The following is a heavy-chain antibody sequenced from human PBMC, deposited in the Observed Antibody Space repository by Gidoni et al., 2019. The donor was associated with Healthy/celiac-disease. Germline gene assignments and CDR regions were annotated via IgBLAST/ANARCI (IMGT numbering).Heavy chain of an antibody. V-gene: IGHV4-39*01. Sequence: QLQLQESGPGLVKPSETLSLTCTVSGGSISSSSYYWGWIRQPPGKGLEWIGSIYYSGSTYYNPSLKSRVTISVDTSKNQFSLKLSSVTAADTAVYYCARQGSYSYGRVYWGQGTLVTVSS. CDR2: IYYSGST. D-gene: IGHD5-18*01. CDR1: GGSISSSSYY. J-gene: IGHJ4*02. CDR3: ARQGSYSYGRVY.